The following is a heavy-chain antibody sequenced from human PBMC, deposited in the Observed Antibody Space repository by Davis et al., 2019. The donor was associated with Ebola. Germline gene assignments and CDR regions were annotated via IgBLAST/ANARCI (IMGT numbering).Heavy chain of an antibody. D-gene: IGHD2-2*01. V-gene: IGHV3-53*01. J-gene: IGHJ6*04. CDR2: IYGGDT. Sequence: GESLKISCDASGFTVRNTHMSWVRQAPGKGLEWVSGIYGGDTHYADSVKGRFTISRDNSKNTLHLQMNSLRVEDTAVYYCAKDRPPVPAATSLYGMDVWGKGTTVTVSS. CDR3: AKDRPPVPAATSLYGMDV. CDR1: GFTVRNTH.